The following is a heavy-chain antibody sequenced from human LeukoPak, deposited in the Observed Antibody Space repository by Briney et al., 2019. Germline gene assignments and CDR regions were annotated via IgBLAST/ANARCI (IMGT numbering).Heavy chain of an antibody. CDR3: ARAPYTVKRSYYFDY. V-gene: IGHV4-59*01. Sequence: TSETLSLTCAVSGGSISNYYWTWIRQPPGKGLEWIGYIYYSGSTYYNPSLKSRVTISVDTSKNQFSLKLSSVTAADTAVYYCARAPYTVKRSYYFDYWGQGTLVTVSS. CDR1: GGSISNYY. CDR2: IYYSGST. J-gene: IGHJ4*02.